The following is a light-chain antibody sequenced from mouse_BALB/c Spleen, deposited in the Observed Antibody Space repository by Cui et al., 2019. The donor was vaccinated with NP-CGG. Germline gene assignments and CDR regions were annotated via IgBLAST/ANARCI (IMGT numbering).Light chain of an antibody. J-gene: IGLJ1*01. V-gene: IGLV1*01. CDR1: IGAVTTSNY. CDR2: GTN. Sequence: QAVVTQESAPTTSPGETVTLTCRSSIGAVTTSNYANWVQEKPDHLFTGLIGGTNNRVPGVPARFSGSLIGDKAALTITGAQTEDETMYFCALWYSNHWVFGGGTKLTVL. CDR3: ALWYSNHWV.